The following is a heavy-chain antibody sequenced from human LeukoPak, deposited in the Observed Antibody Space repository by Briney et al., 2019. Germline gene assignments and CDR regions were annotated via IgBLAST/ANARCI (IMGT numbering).Heavy chain of an antibody. CDR1: GSSISGYF. CDR3: ARGGSHDPNDY. Sequence: SETLSLTCTVSGSSISGYFWSWIRQPPGKGLEWIGYIPYSGSTNYNPSLKSRITISVDTSKNQLSLKLSSVTAADTAVYYCARGGSHDPNDYWGQGTPVTVSS. J-gene: IGHJ4*02. CDR2: IPYSGST. D-gene: IGHD3-16*01. V-gene: IGHV4-59*08.